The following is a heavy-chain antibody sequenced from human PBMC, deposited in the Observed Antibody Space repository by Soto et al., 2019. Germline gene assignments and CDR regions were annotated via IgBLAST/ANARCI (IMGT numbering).Heavy chain of an antibody. V-gene: IGHV1-69*01. D-gene: IGHD3-22*01. CDR2: IIPIFGTA. J-gene: IGHJ4*02. CDR3: ARATYYYDSSGYSDDY. CDR1: GGTFSSYA. Sequence: QVQLVQSGAEVKTPGSSVKVSYKASGGTFSSYAISWVRQAPGQGLEWMGGIIPIFGTANYAQKFQGRVTITADESTSTAYMELSSLRSDDTAVYYCARATYYYDSSGYSDDYWGQGTLVTVSS.